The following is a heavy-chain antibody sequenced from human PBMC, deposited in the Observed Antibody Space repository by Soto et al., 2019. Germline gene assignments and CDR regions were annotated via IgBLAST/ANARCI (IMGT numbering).Heavy chain of an antibody. V-gene: IGHV4-34*01. CDR1: GGSFSGYY. J-gene: IGHJ5*02. D-gene: IGHD3-3*01. Sequence: SETLSLTCAVYGGSFSGYYWSWIRQPPGKGLEWIGEINHSGSTNYNPSLKSRVTISVDTSKNQFSLKLSSVTAADTAVYYCARDSGTYYDFWSGTRGNWFDPWGQGTLVTVSS. CDR3: ARDSGTYYDFWSGTRGNWFDP. CDR2: INHSGST.